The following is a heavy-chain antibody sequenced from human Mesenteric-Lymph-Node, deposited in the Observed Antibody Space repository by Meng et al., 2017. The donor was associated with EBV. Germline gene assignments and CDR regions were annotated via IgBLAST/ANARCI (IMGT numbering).Heavy chain of an antibody. CDR2: ISYSGST. Sequence: QVQLQESGPGLVKPSETLSLPWWTPGGSFASSSYYWVWIRQPPGKGLEWIGSISYSGSTYYNPSLKSRVTIYVDTPKTQFSLKLRSVTATDTAVYYCARADYYDTSGNLDFWGQGTLVTVSS. V-gene: IGHV4-39*01. CDR3: ARADYYDTSGNLDF. J-gene: IGHJ4*02. D-gene: IGHD3-22*01. CDR1: GGSFASSSYY.